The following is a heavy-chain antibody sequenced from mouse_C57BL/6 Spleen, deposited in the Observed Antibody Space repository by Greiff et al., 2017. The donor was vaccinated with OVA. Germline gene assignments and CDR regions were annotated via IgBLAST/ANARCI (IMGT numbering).Heavy chain of an antibody. CDR3: ASQTGTMVAWFAY. Sequence: VQLQESGAELAKPGASVKLSCKASGYTFTSYWMHWVKQRPGQGLEWIGYINPSSGYTKSNQKFKDKATLTADKSSSTAYMQLSSLTYEDSAVYYCASQTGTMVAWFAYWGQGTLVTVSA. J-gene: IGHJ3*01. V-gene: IGHV1-7*01. CDR2: INPSSGYT. D-gene: IGHD1-1*02. CDR1: GYTFTSYW.